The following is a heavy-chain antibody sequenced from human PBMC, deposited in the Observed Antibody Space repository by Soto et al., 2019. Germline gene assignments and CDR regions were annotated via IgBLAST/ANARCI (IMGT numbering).Heavy chain of an antibody. CDR2: ISAYNGNT. CDR1: GYTFTSYG. J-gene: IGHJ5*02. D-gene: IGHD1-26*01. Sequence: GASVKVSCKASGYTFTSYGISWVRQAPGQGLEWMGWISAYNGNTNYAQKLQGRVTMTTDTSTSTAYMELRSLRSDDTAVYYCARVEREPRRHNWLDPWGQGTLVTVSS. CDR3: ARVEREPRRHNWLDP. V-gene: IGHV1-18*01.